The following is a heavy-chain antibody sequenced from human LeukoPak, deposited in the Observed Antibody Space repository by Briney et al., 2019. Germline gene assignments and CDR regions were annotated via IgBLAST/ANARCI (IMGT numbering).Heavy chain of an antibody. CDR1: GGSISSYY. D-gene: IGHD1-1*01. J-gene: IGHJ4*02. CDR2: IYYSGST. Sequence: SETLSLTCTVSGGSISSYYWSWIRQPPGKGLEWIGYIYYSGSTNYNPSLKSRVTISVDTSKNQFSLKLSSVTAADTAVHYCAREGIGSGTFDYWGQGTLVTVSS. V-gene: IGHV4-59*01. CDR3: AREGIGSGTFDY.